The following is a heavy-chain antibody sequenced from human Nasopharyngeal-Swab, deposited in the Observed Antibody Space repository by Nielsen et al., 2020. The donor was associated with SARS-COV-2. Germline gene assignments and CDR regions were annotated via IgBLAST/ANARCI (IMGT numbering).Heavy chain of an antibody. CDR2: LYYTGRS. D-gene: IGHD2-2*01. V-gene: IGHV4-39*02. Sequence: GSLRLSCTVSGGSIGSSSYYWGWIRQPPGQGLEWIGSLYYTGRSYYNPSLKTRVTISGDSSKNQFSLRLTSVTAADTAVYYCAREAEDCSSASCYAAPFDSWGQGTLVTVSS. J-gene: IGHJ4*02. CDR1: GGSIGSSSYY. CDR3: AREAEDCSSASCYAAPFDS.